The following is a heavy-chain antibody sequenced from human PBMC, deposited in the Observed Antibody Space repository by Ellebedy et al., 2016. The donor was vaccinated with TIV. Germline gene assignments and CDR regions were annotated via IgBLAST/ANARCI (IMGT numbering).Heavy chain of an antibody. V-gene: IGHV3-74*01. Sequence: GESLKISCAASGCTSRNYWRHWVRQAPGKGLVWVSRVNTDGSSTSYADSVKGRFTISRDNARNTLYLQMNNLRVEDTAVYYCACWAGQERFQGPFDYWGQGTLVIVSS. D-gene: IGHD3-3*01. J-gene: IGHJ4*02. CDR3: ACWAGQERFQGPFDY. CDR1: GCTSRNYW. CDR2: VNTDGSST.